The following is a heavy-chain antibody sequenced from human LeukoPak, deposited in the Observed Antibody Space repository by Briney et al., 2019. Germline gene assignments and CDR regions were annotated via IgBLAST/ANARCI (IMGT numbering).Heavy chain of an antibody. Sequence: ASVKVSCKASGYTFTSYGISWVRQAPGQGLEWMGWISAYNGNTNYAQKLQGRVTMTTDTSMSTAYMEPRSLRSDDTAVYYCARAPAPDYDFWSGYLIAWGQGTLVTVSS. CDR2: ISAYNGNT. CDR1: GYTFTSYG. CDR3: ARAPAPDYDFWSGYLIA. D-gene: IGHD3-3*01. V-gene: IGHV1-18*01. J-gene: IGHJ5*02.